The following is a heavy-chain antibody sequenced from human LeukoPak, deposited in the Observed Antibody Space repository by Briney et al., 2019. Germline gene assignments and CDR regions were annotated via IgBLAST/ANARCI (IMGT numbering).Heavy chain of an antibody. CDR2: VSSSGSYI. J-gene: IGHJ4*02. V-gene: IGHV3-21*01. D-gene: IGHD1/OR15-1a*01. CDR1: GGSFSGYY. CDR3: AREGPINNGDLDY. Sequence: ETLSLTCAVYGGSFSGYYWSWVRQAPGKGLEWVSSVSSSGSYIFHADSVKGRFTISRDNAKNSLYLQMNSLRAEDTAVYYCAREGPINNGDLDYWGQGTLVTVSS.